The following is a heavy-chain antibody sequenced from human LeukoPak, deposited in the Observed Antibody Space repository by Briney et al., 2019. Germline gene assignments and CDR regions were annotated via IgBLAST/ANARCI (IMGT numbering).Heavy chain of an antibody. J-gene: IGHJ4*02. CDR2: IGYDGTNI. CDR3: AKSEGAPGYYRMD. Sequence: GGSLRLSCAASGFTFNLYEMTWVRQAPGKGLEWVTFIGYDGTNIYYADSVKGRFTISRDNSKNTLYLQMSSLRPEDTAVYYCAKSEGAPGYYRMDWGQGTLVTVSS. CDR1: GFTFNLYE. D-gene: IGHD3-10*01. V-gene: IGHV3-30*02.